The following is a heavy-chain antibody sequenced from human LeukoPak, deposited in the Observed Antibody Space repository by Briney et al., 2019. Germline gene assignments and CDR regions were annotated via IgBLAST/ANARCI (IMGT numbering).Heavy chain of an antibody. V-gene: IGHV1-69*05. CDR1: GGTFSSYG. Sequence: ASVKVSCKASGGTFSSYGINWVRQAPGQGLEWMGGIIPMFGIANNAQKFQGRVTITTDESTSTAYMELSSLRSEDTAVYYCAKELVPARSYYFDYWGQGTLVTVSS. J-gene: IGHJ4*02. CDR2: IIPMFGIA. CDR3: AKELVPARSYYFDY. D-gene: IGHD2-2*01.